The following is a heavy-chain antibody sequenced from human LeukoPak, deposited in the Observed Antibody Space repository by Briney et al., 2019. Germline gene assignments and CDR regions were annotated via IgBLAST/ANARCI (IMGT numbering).Heavy chain of an antibody. CDR2: INPNSGGT. V-gene: IGHV1-2*02. J-gene: IGHJ4*02. CDR1: GYTFTGHY. CDR3: ARASSYCGGDCYSSDY. D-gene: IGHD2-21*01. Sequence: GASVKVSCKASGYTFTGHYMHWVRQAPGQGLEWMGWINPNSGGTNYAQKFQGRVTITADESTSTAYMELSSLRSEDTAVYYCARASSYCGGDCYSSDYWGQGTLVTVSS.